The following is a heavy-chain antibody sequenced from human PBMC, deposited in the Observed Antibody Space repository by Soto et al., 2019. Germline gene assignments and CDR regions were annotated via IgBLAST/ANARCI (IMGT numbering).Heavy chain of an antibody. CDR1: GFTFSSYA. V-gene: IGHV3-30-3*01. J-gene: IGHJ4*02. D-gene: IGHD5-12*01. Sequence: QVQLVESGGGVVQPGRYLRLSCAASGFTFSSYAMHWVRQAPGKGLEWVGVISYDGGNKYYADSVKGRFTISRDNSKNTLYLEMNSLRAVDTAVYCCARANHDSGYDFFHYWGLGSLVTVAS. CDR2: ISYDGGNK. CDR3: ARANHDSGYDFFHY.